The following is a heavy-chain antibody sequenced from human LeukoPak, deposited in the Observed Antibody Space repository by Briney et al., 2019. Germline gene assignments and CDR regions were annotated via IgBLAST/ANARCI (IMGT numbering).Heavy chain of an antibody. V-gene: IGHV3-33*01. Sequence: GGSLRLSCAASGFTFSSYGMHWVRQAPGMGLEWVAVIWFDGSNKYYADSVKGRFTISRDNSKNTLYLQMNSLRAEDTAVYYCARDRDWGCSYCSYWGQGTLVTVSS. CDR3: ARDRDWGCSYCSY. CDR2: IWFDGSNK. J-gene: IGHJ4*02. D-gene: IGHD7-27*01. CDR1: GFTFSSYG.